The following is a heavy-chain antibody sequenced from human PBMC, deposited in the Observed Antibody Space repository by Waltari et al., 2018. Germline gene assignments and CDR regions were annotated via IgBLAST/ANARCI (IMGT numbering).Heavy chain of an antibody. V-gene: IGHV5-51*01. J-gene: IGHJ3*02. CDR2: IYTGDSDT. D-gene: IGHD1-26*01. CDR1: GYKFTNYW. CDR3: ARPHSGSYVGAFDM. Sequence: EVQLVQSGAEVKKPGESLKISCKVSGYKFTNYWIGWVRQVPGKGLEWMGTIYTGDSDTRYSPSVQGLVTISVDKSTNTAYLQWSSLKASDTAMYYCARPHSGSYVGAFDMWGQGTKVTVSS.